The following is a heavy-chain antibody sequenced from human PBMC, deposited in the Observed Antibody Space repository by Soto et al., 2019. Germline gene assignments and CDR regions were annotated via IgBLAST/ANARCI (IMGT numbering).Heavy chain of an antibody. V-gene: IGHV4-34*01. CDR2: INHSGRT. Sequence: KTSETLSLTCAVYGGSFSGYYWSRIRQPPGKGLEWIGEINHSGRTNYNPSLKSRVTISVDTSKNQFSLKLSSVTAADTAVYYCARVRGTVTNYYYYYMDVWGKGTTVTVSS. CDR3: ARVRGTVTNYYYYYMDV. D-gene: IGHD4-4*01. J-gene: IGHJ6*03. CDR1: GGSFSGYY.